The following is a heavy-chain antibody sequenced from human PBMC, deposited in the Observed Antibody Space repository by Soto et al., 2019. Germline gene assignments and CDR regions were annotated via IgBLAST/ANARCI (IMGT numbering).Heavy chain of an antibody. Sequence: GASVKVSCKASGYTFTSYAMHWVRQAPGQRLEWMGWINAGNGNTKYSQKFQGRVTITRDTSASTAYMELSSLRSEDTAVYYCARDSYCSSTSCRAPIDYWGQGTLVTVSS. CDR2: INAGNGNT. CDR3: ARDSYCSSTSCRAPIDY. D-gene: IGHD2-2*01. CDR1: GYTFTSYA. V-gene: IGHV1-3*01. J-gene: IGHJ4*02.